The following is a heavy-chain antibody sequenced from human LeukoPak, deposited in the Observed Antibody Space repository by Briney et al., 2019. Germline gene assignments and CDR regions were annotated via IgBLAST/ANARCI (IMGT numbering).Heavy chain of an antibody. CDR2: ISSSGTTI. V-gene: IGHV3-48*03. D-gene: IGHD2-15*01. CDR1: GFTFSSYE. Sequence: GGSLRLSCAASGFTFSSYEMNWVRQAPGKGLEWVSYISSSGTTIYYADSVKGRFTISRDNAKNSLYLQMNSLRAEDTAAYYCAREGRHLLSRNWLDPWGQGTLVTVSS. J-gene: IGHJ5*02. CDR3: AREGRHLLSRNWLDP.